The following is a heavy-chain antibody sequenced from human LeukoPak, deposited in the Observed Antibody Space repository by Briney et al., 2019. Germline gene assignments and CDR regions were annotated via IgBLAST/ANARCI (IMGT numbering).Heavy chain of an antibody. V-gene: IGHV3-23*01. CDR1: GFTFSSYA. CDR3: AKVYSSGWYQVNNWFDP. CDR2: ISGSGGST. J-gene: IGHJ5*02. D-gene: IGHD6-19*01. Sequence: GGSLGLSCAASGFTFSSYAMSWVRQAPGKGLEWVSAISGSGGSTYYADSVKGRFTISRDNSKNTLYLQMNSLRAEDTAVYYCAKVYSSGWYQVNNWFDPWGQGTLVTVSS.